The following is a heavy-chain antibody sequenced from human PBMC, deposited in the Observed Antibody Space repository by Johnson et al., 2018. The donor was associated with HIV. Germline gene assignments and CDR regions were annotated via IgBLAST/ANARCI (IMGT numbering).Heavy chain of an antibody. D-gene: IGHD2-21*02. CDR3: ARGEGAYCGGDCYYAFDI. Sequence: EQLVESGGGLIQPGGSLRLSCAASGFTVSSQYMSWVRQAPGKGLEWVSVIYTGGNAYYADSVKGRFTISRHNSKNTLYLQVDSLRVEDTAVYYCARGEGAYCGGDCYYAFDIWGQGTMVTVSS. CDR2: IYTGGNA. J-gene: IGHJ3*02. CDR1: GFTVSSQY. V-gene: IGHV3-53*01.